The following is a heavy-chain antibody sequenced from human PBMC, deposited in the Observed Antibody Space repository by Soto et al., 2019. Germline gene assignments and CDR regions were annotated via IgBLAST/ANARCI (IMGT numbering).Heavy chain of an antibody. D-gene: IGHD6-19*01. CDR2: ISSSSSYI. Sequence: GGSLRLSCAASGFTFSSYSMNWVRQAPGKGLEWVSSISSSSSYIYYADSVKGRFTISRDNAKNSLYLQMNSLRAEDTAVYYCARDRRQWLVPFDYWGQGTPVTVSS. CDR1: GFTFSSYS. V-gene: IGHV3-21*01. CDR3: ARDRRQWLVPFDY. J-gene: IGHJ4*02.